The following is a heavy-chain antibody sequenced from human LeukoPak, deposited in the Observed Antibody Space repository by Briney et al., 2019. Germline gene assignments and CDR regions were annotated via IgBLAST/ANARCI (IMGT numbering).Heavy chain of an antibody. CDR2: IRYDGSEE. CDR1: GFTFSNFG. V-gene: IGHV3-30*02. Sequence: GGSLRLSCAASGFTFSNFGMHWVRQPPGKGLEWVAFIRYDGSEEFYADSVRGRFTISRDNSKNTLYLQMNSLRAEDTAVYHCAKDLRLRYFTYWGQGTLVTVSS. CDR3: AKDLRLRYFTY. D-gene: IGHD3-9*01. J-gene: IGHJ4*02.